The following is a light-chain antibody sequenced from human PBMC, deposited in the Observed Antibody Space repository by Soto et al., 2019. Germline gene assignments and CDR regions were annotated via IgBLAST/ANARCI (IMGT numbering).Light chain of an antibody. CDR2: DAS. CDR1: QSVSSY. V-gene: IGKV3-11*01. Sequence: MLTQAPATLSLSPGERATLSCRASQSVSSYLAWYQQKPGQTPRLLIYDASNRATGIPARFSGSGSGTDFTLTISSLEPEDFAVYYCQQRSNWRWTFGQGTKVDIK. J-gene: IGKJ1*01. CDR3: QQRSNWRWT.